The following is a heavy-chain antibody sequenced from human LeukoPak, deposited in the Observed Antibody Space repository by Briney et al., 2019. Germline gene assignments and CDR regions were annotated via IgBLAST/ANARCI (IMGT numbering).Heavy chain of an antibody. CDR3: ARHSPGRRGYYGDY. D-gene: IGHD3-22*01. CDR1: GYSFTTYW. Sequence: GESLKISCKGSGYSFTTYWIGWVRQMPGKGLEWMGIIYPGDSDTRYSPSFQGQVTISADRSITTAYLQWSSLKASDTAIYYCARHSPGRRGYYGDYRGQGTPVTVSS. V-gene: IGHV5-51*01. J-gene: IGHJ4*02. CDR2: IYPGDSDT.